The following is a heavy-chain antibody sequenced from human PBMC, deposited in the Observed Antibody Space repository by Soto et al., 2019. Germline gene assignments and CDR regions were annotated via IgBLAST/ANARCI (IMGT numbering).Heavy chain of an antibody. CDR1: GFPFTSYA. CDR2: ISSDGSTI. V-gene: IGHV3-30-3*01. CDR3: ARGTGSGILLLEY. Sequence: QVLLVESGGGVVQPGTSLTLSCAASGFPFTSYAMHWVRQTPEKGLQWLTIISSDGSTIHYVDSVKGRFTISRDNSKNTVSLPMNSLRADDTAVYYCARGTGSGILLLEYWGQGTLVTVSS. J-gene: IGHJ4*02. D-gene: IGHD3-10*01.